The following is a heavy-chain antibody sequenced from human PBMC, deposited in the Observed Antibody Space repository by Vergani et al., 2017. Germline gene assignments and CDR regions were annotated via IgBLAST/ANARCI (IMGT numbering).Heavy chain of an antibody. V-gene: IGHV4-59*01. CDR2: IYYSGST. D-gene: IGHD1-26*01. J-gene: IGHJ5*02. Sequence: QVQLQESGPGLVKPSETLSLTCTVSGGSISSYYWSWIRQPPGKGLEWIGYIYYSGSTNYNPSLKSRVTISGDTSKNQFSLKLSSVTAADTAVYYCARAINAYSGSPDGLDPWGQGTLVTVSA. CDR1: GGSISSYY. CDR3: ARAINAYSGSPDGLDP.